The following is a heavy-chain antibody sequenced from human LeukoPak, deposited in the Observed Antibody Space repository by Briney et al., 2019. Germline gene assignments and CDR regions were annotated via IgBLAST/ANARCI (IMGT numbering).Heavy chain of an antibody. CDR1: GGSISGYY. D-gene: IGHD6-13*01. CDR3: ARGVYIAAAQYGY. J-gene: IGHJ4*02. Sequence: SETLSLTCSVSGGSISGYYWSWIRQPAGKGLEWIGRIYNSESSNYNPSLKSRVTMSVDTSKNQFSLKLNSVTAADTAVYYCARGVYIAAAQYGYWGQGTLVTVSS. CDR2: IYNSESS. V-gene: IGHV4-4*07.